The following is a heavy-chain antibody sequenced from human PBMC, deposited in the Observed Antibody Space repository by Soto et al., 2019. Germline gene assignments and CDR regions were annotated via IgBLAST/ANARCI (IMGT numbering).Heavy chain of an antibody. CDR2: IDYSGATP. CDR1: GYTFTNYY. Sequence: ASVKGSCKGSGYTFTNYYMHWVRQAPGQGLEWMGVIDYSGATPTCAQKFQGRVTMARDTSACTVHVELSSLTYEDTAVYYCARGGPYLATIGRFEVGGQGTMV. V-gene: IGHV1-46*01. CDR3: ARGGPYLATIGRFEV. D-gene: IGHD3-16*01. J-gene: IGHJ3*01.